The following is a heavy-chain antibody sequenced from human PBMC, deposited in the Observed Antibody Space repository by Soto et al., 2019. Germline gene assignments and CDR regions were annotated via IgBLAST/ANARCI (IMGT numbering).Heavy chain of an antibody. D-gene: IGHD2-2*01. CDR1: GGTFSSYS. CDR3: ARYRCSTTTCARGSWYFDL. CDR2: IIPVLGLP. J-gene: IGHJ2*01. Sequence: QVQLVQSGAEVKEPGSSVKVSCKASGGTFSSYSISWVRQAPGQGLEWMGRIIPVLGLPNYAQKFQGRVTTTAHQSTNTAYMEWNSLRSEATAVYYCARYRCSTTTCARGSWYFDLWGRGTLVTVSS. V-gene: IGHV1-69*02.